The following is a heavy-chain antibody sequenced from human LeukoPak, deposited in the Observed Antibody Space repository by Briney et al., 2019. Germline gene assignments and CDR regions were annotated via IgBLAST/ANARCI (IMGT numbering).Heavy chain of an antibody. CDR3: ARASDMVRGVIKTYYFDY. D-gene: IGHD3-10*01. CDR2: ISSSSSYT. CDR1: GFTFSDYY. J-gene: IGHJ4*02. V-gene: IGHV3-11*05. Sequence: GGSLRLSCAASGFTFSDYYMSWIRQAPGKGLEWVSYISSSSSYTNYADSVKGRFTISRDNAKNSLYLRMNSLRAEDTAVYYCARASDMVRGVIKTYYFDYWGQGTLVTVSS.